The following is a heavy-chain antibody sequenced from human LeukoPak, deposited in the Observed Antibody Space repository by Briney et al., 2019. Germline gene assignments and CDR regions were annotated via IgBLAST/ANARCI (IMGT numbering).Heavy chain of an antibody. D-gene: IGHD1-14*01. Sequence: GGSLRLSCAASGFLFSRYWMSWVRQAPGKGLEWVANIKEDGSEKYYVESMKGRFTISRDNVKDSLYLQINSLRAEDTAVYYCARDSFETDIDYWGQGTLVTVSS. J-gene: IGHJ4*02. V-gene: IGHV3-7*01. CDR2: IKEDGSEK. CDR3: ARDSFETDIDY. CDR1: GFLFSRYW.